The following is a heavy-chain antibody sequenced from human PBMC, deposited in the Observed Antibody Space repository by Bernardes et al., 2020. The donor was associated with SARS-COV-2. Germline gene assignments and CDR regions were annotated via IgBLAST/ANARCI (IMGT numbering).Heavy chain of an antibody. CDR1: GGIFSSYA. J-gene: IGHJ6*02. CDR3: AYAGFECSSTSCYYYYYGMDV. CDR2: IIPIFGTA. D-gene: IGHD2-2*01. V-gene: IGHV1-69*01. Sequence: PPKAYCKASGGIFSSYAISWVRQAPGQGLEWMGGIIPIFGTANYAQKFQGRVTITADESTSTAYMELSSLRSEDTAVYYCAYAGFECSSTSCYYYYYGMDVWGQGTTVTGS.